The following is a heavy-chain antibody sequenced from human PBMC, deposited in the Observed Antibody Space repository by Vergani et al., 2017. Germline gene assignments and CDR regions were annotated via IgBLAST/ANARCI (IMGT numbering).Heavy chain of an antibody. CDR3: AKDSLHFGDSSGFILY. Sequence: QVQLVESGGGVVQPGRSLRLSCAASGFTFSSYAMHWVRQAPGKGLEWVAVISYDGSNKYYADSVKGRFTISRDNSKNTLYLQMNSLRAEDTAVYYCAKDSLHFGDSSGFILYWGQGTLVTVSS. D-gene: IGHD4-17*01. V-gene: IGHV3-30-3*01. CDR2: ISYDGSNK. J-gene: IGHJ4*02. CDR1: GFTFSSYA.